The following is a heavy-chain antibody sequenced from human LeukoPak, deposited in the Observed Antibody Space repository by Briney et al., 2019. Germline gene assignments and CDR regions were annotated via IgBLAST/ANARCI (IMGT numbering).Heavy chain of an antibody. J-gene: IGHJ4*02. CDR3: ARETVAGTFDY. CDR1: GFTFSDYY. CDR2: ISSSGGIT. V-gene: IGHV3-11*01. D-gene: IGHD6-19*01. Sequence: GGSLRLSCAASGFTFSDYYISWIRQAPGKGLEWVSDISSSGGITSYADSVKGRFTISRDNAKKSLHLQMNSLRAEDSAVYYCARETVAGTFDYWGQGTKVTVSS.